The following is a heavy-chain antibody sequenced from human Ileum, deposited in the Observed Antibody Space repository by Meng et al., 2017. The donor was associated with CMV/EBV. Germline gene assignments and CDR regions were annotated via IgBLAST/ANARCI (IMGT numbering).Heavy chain of an antibody. CDR3: ARGLRYDFWSGYSKVYYYGMDV. J-gene: IGHJ6*02. V-gene: IGHV3-48*03. D-gene: IGHD3-3*01. CDR2: ISSSGSTI. CDR1: GFTFSSYE. Sequence: GASLKISCAASGFTFSSYEMNWVRQPPGKVLEWVSYISSSGSTIYYADSVKGRFTISRDNAKNSLYLQMNSLRAEDTAVYYCARGLRYDFWSGYSKVYYYGMDVWGQGTTVTVSS.